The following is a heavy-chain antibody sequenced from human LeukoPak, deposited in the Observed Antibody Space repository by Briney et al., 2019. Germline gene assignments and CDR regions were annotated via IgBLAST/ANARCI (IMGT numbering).Heavy chain of an antibody. Sequence: GGSLRLSCAASRFTFSSYGMHWVRQAPGKGLEWVAFIHYDGSNKYYADSVKGRFTISRDNSKNTLYLQMNSLRGEDTAVYYCAKDKGHFIIVVPAAMPYFDYWGQGTLVTVSS. V-gene: IGHV3-30*02. J-gene: IGHJ4*02. CDR3: AKDKGHFIIVVPAAMPYFDY. CDR1: RFTFSSYG. D-gene: IGHD2-2*01. CDR2: IHYDGSNK.